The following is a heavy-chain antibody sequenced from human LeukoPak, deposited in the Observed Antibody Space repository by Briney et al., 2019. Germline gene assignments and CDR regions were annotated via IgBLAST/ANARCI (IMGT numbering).Heavy chain of an antibody. J-gene: IGHJ2*01. CDR2: VSSSGSGI. CDR1: GFTFSNYA. Sequence: PGGSLRLSCAASGFTFSNYALSWVRQAPGKGLEWVSSVSSSGSGIYYADSVKGRFTISRDNSKNTLYLQMNSLRAEDTAVYHCAKYLGSSGWYGNWYFDLWGRGTLVTVSS. V-gene: IGHV3-23*01. D-gene: IGHD6-19*01. CDR3: AKYLGSSGWYGNWYFDL.